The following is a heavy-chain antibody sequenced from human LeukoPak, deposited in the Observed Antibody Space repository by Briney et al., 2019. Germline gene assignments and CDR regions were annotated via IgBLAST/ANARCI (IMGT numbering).Heavy chain of an antibody. CDR1: GYTFTDYY. CDR3: ARGSWDPSLYFDY. J-gene: IGHJ4*02. D-gene: IGHD1-26*01. V-gene: IGHV1-2*02. CDR2: INPYSGGT. Sequence: ASVKVSCKASGYTFTDYYMHWVRQAPGQGLEWMGWINPYSGGTNYAQKFQGRVTMTRDTSISTAYMELSSLRSDDTAVFYCARGSWDPSLYFDYWGQGTLVTVSS.